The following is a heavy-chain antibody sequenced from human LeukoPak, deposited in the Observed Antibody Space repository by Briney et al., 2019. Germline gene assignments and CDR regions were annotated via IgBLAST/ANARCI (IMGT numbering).Heavy chain of an antibody. CDR2: IHYSGST. D-gene: IGHD3-10*02. V-gene: IGHV4-39*01. J-gene: IGHJ4*02. Sequence: PSETLSLTCTVSGGSIGSRSYYWGWIRRPPGKGPEWIASIHYSGSTYYNPSLKSRVTISVDTSKNQFSLKLSSVTAADTAVYHCASLGAGGYVHYWGQGTLVTVSS. CDR3: ASLGAGGYVHY. CDR1: GGSIGSRSYY.